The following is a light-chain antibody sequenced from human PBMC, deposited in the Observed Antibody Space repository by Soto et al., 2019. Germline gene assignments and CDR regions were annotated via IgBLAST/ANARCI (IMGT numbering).Light chain of an antibody. CDR3: QQSYNSPWT. V-gene: IGKV1-39*01. Sequence: DTRMTQSPSSLAASAGDRVTITCRASHSISRDLNWYQQKPGKAPKLLIYGASTLESGVPSRFSGSGSGTDFTLTINSLLPEDFATYHCQQSYNSPWTFGQGTRVEIK. CDR1: HSISRD. J-gene: IGKJ1*01. CDR2: GAS.